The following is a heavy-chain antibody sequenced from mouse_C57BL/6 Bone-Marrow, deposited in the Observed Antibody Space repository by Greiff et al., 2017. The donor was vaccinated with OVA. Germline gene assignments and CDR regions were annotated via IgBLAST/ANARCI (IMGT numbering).Heavy chain of an antibody. CDR2: IYPGSGNT. Sequence: VQLQQSGPELVKPGASVKISCKASGYSFTSYYIHWVKQRPGQGLEWIGWIYPGSGNTKYNEKFKGKATLTADTSSSTAYMQLSSLTSEDSAVYYCARSRYYSSSPAWFGYWGQGTLVTVSA. CDR1: GYSFTSYY. CDR3: ARSRYYSSSPAWFGY. D-gene: IGHD1-1*01. J-gene: IGHJ3*01. V-gene: IGHV1-66*01.